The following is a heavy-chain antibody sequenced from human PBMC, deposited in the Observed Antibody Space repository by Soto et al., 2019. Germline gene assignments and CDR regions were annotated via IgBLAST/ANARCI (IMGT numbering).Heavy chain of an antibody. V-gene: IGHV4-59*08. CDR1: GGSISSYY. Sequence: SETLSLTCTVSGGSISSYYWSWIRQPPGKGLEWIGYIYYSGSTNYNPSLKSRVTISVDTSKNQFSLKLSSVTAADTAVYYCAGGSGSLRHTGFDYWGQGTLVNVSS. J-gene: IGHJ4*02. CDR3: AGGSGSLRHTGFDY. D-gene: IGHD1-26*01. CDR2: IYYSGST.